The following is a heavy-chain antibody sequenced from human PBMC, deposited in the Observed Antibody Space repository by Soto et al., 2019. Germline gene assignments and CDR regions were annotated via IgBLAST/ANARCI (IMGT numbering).Heavy chain of an antibody. D-gene: IGHD2-15*01. CDR2: ISAYNGNT. Sequence: QVQLVQSGAEVKKPGASVKVSCKTSGYTFTNFGLSWVRQAPGQGLEWKGWISAYNGNTNYAQNFQGRVTMTTDTSTSTAYMELRSLSSDDTAVYYCARGATPIDYWGQGTLVTVSS. CDR3: ARGATPIDY. J-gene: IGHJ4*02. CDR1: GYTFTNFG. V-gene: IGHV1-18*01.